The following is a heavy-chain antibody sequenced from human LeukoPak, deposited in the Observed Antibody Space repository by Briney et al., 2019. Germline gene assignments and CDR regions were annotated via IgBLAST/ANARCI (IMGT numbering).Heavy chain of an antibody. J-gene: IGHJ6*02. V-gene: IGHV6-1*01. D-gene: IGHD4-17*01. CDR1: GDNVSSNSAA. CDR3: ARGEYGDGYYYYYGMDV. Sequence: SQTLSLTCAISGDNVSSNSAAWNWIRQSLSRGLEWLGRTYYRSKWYNDYAVSVKSRITINPDTSKNQFSLQLNSVTPEDTAVYYCARGEYGDGYYYYYGMDVWGQGTTVTVSS. CDR2: TYYRSKWYN.